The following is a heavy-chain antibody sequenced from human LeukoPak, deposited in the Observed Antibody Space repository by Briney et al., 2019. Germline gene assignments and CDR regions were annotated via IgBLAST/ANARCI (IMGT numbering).Heavy chain of an antibody. Sequence: SETLSLTCAVYGGSFSGYYWSWIRHPPGKGLEWIGEINHSGSTNYNPSLKSRVTISVDTSKNQFSLKLSSVTAADTAVYYCASWGGGSYYFDYWGQGTLVTVSS. CDR3: ASWGGGSYYFDY. V-gene: IGHV4-34*01. J-gene: IGHJ4*02. D-gene: IGHD1-26*01. CDR2: INHSGST. CDR1: GGSFSGYY.